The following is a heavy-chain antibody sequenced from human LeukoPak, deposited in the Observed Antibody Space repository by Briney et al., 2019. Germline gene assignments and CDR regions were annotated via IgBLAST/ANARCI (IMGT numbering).Heavy chain of an antibody. CDR2: ISGGSRTT. D-gene: IGHD7-27*01. J-gene: IGHJ3*02. Sequence: GGSLRLSCAASGFTFSSSPMNWVRQAPGKGLEWVSYISGGSRTTYYADSVKGRFTISRDNAKKSLYLEINSLRVEDTAVFYCARDGESPGGAFDIWGQGTMVTVSS. CDR3: ARDGESPGGAFDI. CDR1: GFTFSSSP. V-gene: IGHV3-48*01.